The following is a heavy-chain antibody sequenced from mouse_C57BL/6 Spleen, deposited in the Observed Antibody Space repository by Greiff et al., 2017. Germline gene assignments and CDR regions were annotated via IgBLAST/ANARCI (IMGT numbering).Heavy chain of an antibody. J-gene: IGHJ2*01. Sequence: VQLKESGAELVRPGASVKLSCTASGFNIKDDYMHWVKQRPEQGLEWIGWIDPENGDTEYASKFQGKATITADTSSNTAYLQLSSLTSEDTAVYYCTTRYYGFDYWGQGTTLTVSS. CDR3: TTRYYGFDY. CDR2: IDPENGDT. CDR1: GFNIKDDY. D-gene: IGHD1-1*01. V-gene: IGHV14-4*01.